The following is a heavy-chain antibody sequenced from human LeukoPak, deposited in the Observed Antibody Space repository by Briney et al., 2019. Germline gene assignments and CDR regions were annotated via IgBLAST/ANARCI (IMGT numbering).Heavy chain of an antibody. CDR3: ARETYYYDSSGYPDY. D-gene: IGHD3-22*01. V-gene: IGHV3-21*01. CDR2: ISSSSYI. CDR1: GFTFSSYS. Sequence: TGGSLRLSCAASGFTFSSYSMNWVRQAPGKGLEWVSSISSSSYIYYADSVKGRFTISRDNAKNSLYLQMNSLRAEDTAVYYCARETYYYDSSGYPDYWGQGTLVTVSS. J-gene: IGHJ4*02.